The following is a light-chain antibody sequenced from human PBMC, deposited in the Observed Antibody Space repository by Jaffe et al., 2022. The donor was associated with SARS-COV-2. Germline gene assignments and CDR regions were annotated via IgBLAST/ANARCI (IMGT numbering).Light chain of an antibody. CDR2: KAS. V-gene: IGKV1-5*03. Sequence: DIQMTQSPSTLSASVGDRVTITCRASQSISSWLDWYQQKPGKAPKLLIYKASTLNSGVPSRFSGSGSGTDFTLTISSLQPDDFATYYCQQYDSYQTFGQGTKVEVK. J-gene: IGKJ1*01. CDR3: QQYDSYQT. CDR1: QSISSW.